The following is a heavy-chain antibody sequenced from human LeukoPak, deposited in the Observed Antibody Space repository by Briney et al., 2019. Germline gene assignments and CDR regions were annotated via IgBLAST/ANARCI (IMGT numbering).Heavy chain of an antibody. D-gene: IGHD3-22*01. V-gene: IGHV1-69*05. CDR3: AHDARSGYYRIFDY. CDR2: IIPIFGTA. Sequence: SVKASCKASGGTFSSFAISWVRQAPGQGLEWMGGIIPIFGTANYAQKFQGRVTITTDESTSTAYMELSSLRSEDTAVYYCAHDARSGYYRIFDYWGQGTLVTVSS. J-gene: IGHJ4*02. CDR1: GGTFSSFA.